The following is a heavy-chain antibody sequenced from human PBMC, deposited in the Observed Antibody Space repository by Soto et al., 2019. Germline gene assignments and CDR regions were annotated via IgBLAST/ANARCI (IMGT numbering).Heavy chain of an antibody. J-gene: IGHJ4*02. CDR1: GFTFSSYA. V-gene: IGHV3-23*01. Sequence: GGSLRLSGAASGFTFSSYAMSWVRQAPGKELEWVSAISGSGGSTYYADSVKGRFTISRDNSKNTLYLQMNSLRAEDTAVYYCANGADYYDSSGYYPPDYWGQGTLVTVSS. D-gene: IGHD3-22*01. CDR3: ANGADYYDSSGYYPPDY. CDR2: ISGSGGST.